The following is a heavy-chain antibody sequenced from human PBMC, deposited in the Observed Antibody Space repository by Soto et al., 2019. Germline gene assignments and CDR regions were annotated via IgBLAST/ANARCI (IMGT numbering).Heavy chain of an antibody. J-gene: IGHJ6*03. CDR2: ISGSGDST. V-gene: IGHV3-23*01. Sequence: GGSLRLSCAASGVTFSTYAMSWVRQAPGKGLEWVSSISGSGDSTYYADSVKGRFTISRDNSNNTLYLQMNSLRAEDTAVYYCAKDLSWTYYTSYFNDPDVLGKGRTVTVS. CDR1: GVTFSTYA. CDR3: AKDLSWTYYTSYFNDPDV. D-gene: IGHD1-26*01.